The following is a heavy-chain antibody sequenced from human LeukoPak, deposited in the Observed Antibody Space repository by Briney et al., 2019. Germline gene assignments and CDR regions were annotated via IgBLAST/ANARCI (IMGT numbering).Heavy chain of an antibody. V-gene: IGHV1-18*01. CDR2: ISAYNGNT. J-gene: IGHJ5*02. CDR1: GYTFTSYA. D-gene: IGHD4-17*01. CDR3: ARDHDYGDYWRVFWFDP. Sequence: ASVKVSCKASGYTFTSYAMHWVRQAPGQRLEWMGWISAYNGNTNYAQKLQGRVTMTTDTSTSTAYMELRSLRSDDTAVYYCARDHDYGDYWRVFWFDPWGQGTLVTVSS.